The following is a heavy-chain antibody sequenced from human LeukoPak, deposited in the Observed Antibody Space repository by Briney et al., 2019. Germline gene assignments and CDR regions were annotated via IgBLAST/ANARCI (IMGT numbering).Heavy chain of an antibody. Sequence: SETLSLTCAVSGDSINSSNWWNWVRQPPGKGLEWIGSIYYSGSTYYNPSLKSRVTISVDTSKNQFSLQVTSVTAADTAVYYCARRVRSADHRCDYWGQGTLVTVSS. D-gene: IGHD1-14*01. CDR2: IYYSGST. V-gene: IGHV4-4*02. CDR1: GDSINSSNW. J-gene: IGHJ4*02. CDR3: ARRVRSADHRCDY.